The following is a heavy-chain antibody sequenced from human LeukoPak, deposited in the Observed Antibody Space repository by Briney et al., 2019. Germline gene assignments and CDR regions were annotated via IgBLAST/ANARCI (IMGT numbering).Heavy chain of an antibody. CDR1: GYTFSSYA. CDR3: AIHCTGGSCSRSYYFDY. D-gene: IGHD2-15*01. Sequence: ASVKVSCKASGYTFSSYAMQWVRQAPGQRLEWMGWINAGNGDTKYAQKFQGRVTITRDTSASTAYMDLSSPRSEDTAVYYCAIHCTGGSCSRSYYFDYWGQGTLVTVSS. J-gene: IGHJ4*02. CDR2: INAGNGDT. V-gene: IGHV1-3*01.